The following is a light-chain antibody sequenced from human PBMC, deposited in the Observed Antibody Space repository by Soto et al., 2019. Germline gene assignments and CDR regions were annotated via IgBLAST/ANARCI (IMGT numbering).Light chain of an antibody. CDR3: QQYGSSPT. Sequence: EIVLTQSPGTLSLSPGERATLSCRASQSVSSSYLAWYQQEPGQAPRLLIYGAYSRATGIPDRVSGSGSGTDCTLTISRLEPEDFAVYYCQQYGSSPTFGQGTKLEIK. J-gene: IGKJ2*01. CDR2: GAY. CDR1: QSVSSSY. V-gene: IGKV3-20*01.